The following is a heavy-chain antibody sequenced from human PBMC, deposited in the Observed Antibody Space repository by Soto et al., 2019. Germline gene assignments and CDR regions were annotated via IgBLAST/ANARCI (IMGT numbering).Heavy chain of an antibody. V-gene: IGHV3-30*18. D-gene: IGHD6-13*01. CDR1: GFTVSSYG. J-gene: IGHJ1*01. CDR2: ISYDGSNK. Sequence: QVQLVESGGGVVQPGRSLRLSCAASGFTVSSYGMHWVRQAPGKGLEWVAVISYDGSNKYYADSVKGRFTISRDNSKNTLYLHMNSLRAEDTAVYYCAKDLFSTGYSRTMQHWGQGTLVTVSS. CDR3: AKDLFSTGYSRTMQH.